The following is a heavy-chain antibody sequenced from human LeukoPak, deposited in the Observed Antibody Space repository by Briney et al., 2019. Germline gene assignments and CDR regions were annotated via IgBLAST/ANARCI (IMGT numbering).Heavy chain of an antibody. D-gene: IGHD1-14*01. V-gene: IGHV3-30*18. CDR2: ISYDGSNK. CDR3: AKAEPIRAALPDY. J-gene: IGHJ4*02. CDR1: GFTFSSYG. Sequence: GRSLRLSCAASGFTFSSYGMHWVRQAPGKGLEGVAVISYDGSNKYYADSVKGRFTISRDNSKNTLYLQMNSLRAEDTAVYYCAKAEPIRAALPDYWGQGTLVTVSS.